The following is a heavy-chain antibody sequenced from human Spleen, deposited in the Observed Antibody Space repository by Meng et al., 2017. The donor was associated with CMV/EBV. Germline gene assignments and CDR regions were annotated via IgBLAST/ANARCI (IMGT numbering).Heavy chain of an antibody. J-gene: IGHJ6*02. CDR3: ARGGYYDYVWGSYRYYGMDV. CDR1: TSYD. V-gene: IGHV1-8*01. Sequence: TSYDINWVRQATGQGLEWMGWMNPNSGNTGYAQKFQGRVTMTRNTSISTAYMELSSLRSEDTAVYYCARGGYYDYVWGSYRYYGMDVWGQGTTVTVSS. CDR2: MNPNSGNT. D-gene: IGHD3-16*02.